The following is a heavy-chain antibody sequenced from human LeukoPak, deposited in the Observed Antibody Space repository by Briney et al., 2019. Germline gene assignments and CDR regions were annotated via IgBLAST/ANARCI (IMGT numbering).Heavy chain of an antibody. CDR3: ARAVAGTMVFDY. D-gene: IGHD6-19*01. CDR2: IYYSGST. J-gene: IGHJ4*02. Sequence: MASQTLSLTCTVSGGSISSGGYYWSWIRQHPGKGLEWIGYIYYSGSTYYNPSLKSRVTISVDTSKNQFSLKLSSVTAADTAVYYCARAVAGTMVFDYWGQGTLVTVSS. V-gene: IGHV4-31*03. CDR1: GGSISSGGYY.